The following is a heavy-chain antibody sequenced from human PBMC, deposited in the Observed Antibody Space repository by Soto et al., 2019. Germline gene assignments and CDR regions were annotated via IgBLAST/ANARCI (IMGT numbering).Heavy chain of an antibody. CDR3: ARDARGGSCFY. CDR1: GGSFSGYY. J-gene: IGHJ4*02. V-gene: IGHV4-34*01. Sequence: SETLSLTCAVYGGSFSGYYWSWIRQPPGKGLEWIGEINHSGSTNYNPSLKSRVTISVDTSTSTAYMELRSLRSDDTAVYYCARDARGGSCFYWGQGTLVTVSS. D-gene: IGHD2-15*01. CDR2: INHSGST.